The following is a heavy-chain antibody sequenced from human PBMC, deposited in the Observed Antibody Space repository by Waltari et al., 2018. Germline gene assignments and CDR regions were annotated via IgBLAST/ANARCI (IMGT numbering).Heavy chain of an antibody. Sequence: EVQLVESGGGLVQPGGSLRLSCAASGFTFSSYSMNWVRQAPGTGLEWVSYISSSSTIYYADSVKGRFTISRDNAKNSLYLQMNSLRAEDTAVYYCARDRRSEIFGVVIRPNGVVWGQGTLVTVSS. D-gene: IGHD3-3*01. CDR2: ISSSSTI. V-gene: IGHV3-48*04. J-gene: IGHJ4*02. CDR1: GFTFSSYS. CDR3: ARDRRSEIFGVVIRPNGVV.